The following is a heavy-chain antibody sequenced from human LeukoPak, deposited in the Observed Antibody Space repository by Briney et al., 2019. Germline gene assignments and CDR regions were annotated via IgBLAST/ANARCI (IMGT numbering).Heavy chain of an antibody. Sequence: ASVKVSCKASGYTFIDYYMHWVRQAPGQGLEWMGWINPNSGDTNYAQKFQGRVTMTRDTSISTAYMELSRLRSDDRAVYYCANLYCSSTRYYDNWGQGTLVTVSS. CDR2: INPNSGDT. D-gene: IGHD2-2*01. V-gene: IGHV1-2*02. CDR1: GYTFIDYY. CDR3: ANLYCSSTRYYDN. J-gene: IGHJ4*02.